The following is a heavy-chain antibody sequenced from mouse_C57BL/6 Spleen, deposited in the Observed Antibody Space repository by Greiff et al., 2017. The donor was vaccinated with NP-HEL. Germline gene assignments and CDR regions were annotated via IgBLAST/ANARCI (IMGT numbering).Heavy chain of an antibody. J-gene: IGHJ4*01. V-gene: IGHV1-82*01. Sequence: QVQLQQSGPELVKPGASVKISCTASGYAFSSSWMNWVKQRPGKGLEWIGRIYPGDGDTNYNGKFKGKATLTADKSSSTAYMQLSSLTSEDSAVYFCAREEDYYGRWYAMDYWGQGTSVTVSS. D-gene: IGHD1-1*01. CDR1: GYAFSSSW. CDR2: IYPGDGDT. CDR3: AREEDYYGRWYAMDY.